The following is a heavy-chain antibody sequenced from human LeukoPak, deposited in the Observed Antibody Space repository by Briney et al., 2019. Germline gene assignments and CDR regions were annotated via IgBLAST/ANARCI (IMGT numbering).Heavy chain of an antibody. Sequence: GGSLRLSCAASGFTFSSYGMHWVRQAPGKGLEWVAVIWYDGSNKYYADSVKGRFTISRDDSKNTLYLQMNSLRAEDTAVYYCARDTYYYGMDVWGQGTTVTVSS. J-gene: IGHJ6*02. V-gene: IGHV3-33*01. CDR1: GFTFSSYG. CDR3: ARDTYYYGMDV. CDR2: IWYDGSNK.